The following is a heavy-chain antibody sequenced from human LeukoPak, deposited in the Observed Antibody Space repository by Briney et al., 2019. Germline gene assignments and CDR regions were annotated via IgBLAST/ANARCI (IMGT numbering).Heavy chain of an antibody. CDR3: EKDGTQTRVTIFDY. CDR1: GFTFSSYA. D-gene: IGHD4-17*01. J-gene: IGHJ4*02. V-gene: IGHV3-23*01. Sequence: GGSLRLSCAASGFTFSSYAMSWVRQAPGKGLEWVSAISDSGGSTYYADSVKGRFTISRDNSKNTLYLQMNSLRAEDTVVYYWEKDGTQTRVTIFDYGGQGTLVTASS. CDR2: ISDSGGST.